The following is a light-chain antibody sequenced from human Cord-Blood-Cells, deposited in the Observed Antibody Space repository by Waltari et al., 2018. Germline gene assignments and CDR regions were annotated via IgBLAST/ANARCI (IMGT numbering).Light chain of an antibody. Sequence: HSALTQPASVSGSPGQSITISCTGTSSAVGGYNYVSCYQQHPGKAPKLMIYDVSNRPSGVSNRFSGSKSGNTASLTISGLQAEDEADYYCSSYTSSSTLVVFGGGTKLTVL. J-gene: IGLJ2*01. CDR1: SSAVGGYNY. CDR2: DVS. V-gene: IGLV2-14*01. CDR3: SSYTSSSTLVV.